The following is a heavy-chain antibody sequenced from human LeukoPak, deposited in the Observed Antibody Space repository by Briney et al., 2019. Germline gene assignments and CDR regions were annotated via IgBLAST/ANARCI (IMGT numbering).Heavy chain of an antibody. V-gene: IGHV1-69*04. CDR2: IIPILGIA. CDR3: ARDLKLVLGNWFDP. J-gene: IGHJ5*02. CDR1: GGTFSSYA. D-gene: IGHD6-13*01. Sequence: GASVKVSCKASGGTFSSYAISWVRQAPGQGLEWMGRIIPILGIANYAQKFQGRVTITTDESTSTAYMELSSLRSEDTAVYYCARDLKLVLGNWFDPWGQGTLVTVSS.